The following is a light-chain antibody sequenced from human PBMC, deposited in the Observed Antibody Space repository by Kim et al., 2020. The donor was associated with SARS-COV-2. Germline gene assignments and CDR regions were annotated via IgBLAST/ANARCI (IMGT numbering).Light chain of an antibody. V-gene: IGKV3-15*01. Sequence: EIVMTQSPATLSVSPGETATLSCRASQSVSSKVAWYQQKPGQAPRLLIYDASTRATGIPARFSGSGSGTDFTLTISSLQSEDLAVYHCQQYDDWPPWTFGQGTKLEI. J-gene: IGKJ1*01. CDR3: QQYDDWPPWT. CDR1: QSVSSK. CDR2: DAS.